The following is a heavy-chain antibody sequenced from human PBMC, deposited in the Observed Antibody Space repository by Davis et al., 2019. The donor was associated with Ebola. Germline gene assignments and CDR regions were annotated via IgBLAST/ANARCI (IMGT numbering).Heavy chain of an antibody. J-gene: IGHJ4*02. CDR1: GYTFTSYG. D-gene: IGHD6-13*01. V-gene: IGHV1-18*01. CDR2: ISAYNGNT. Sequence: AASVKVSCKASGYTFTSYGISWVRQAPGQGLEWMGWISAYNGNTKYSQKFQGRVTITRDTSASTAYMELSSLRSEDTAVYYCARAASSSWLYYFDYWGQGTLVTVSS. CDR3: ARAASSSWLYYFDY.